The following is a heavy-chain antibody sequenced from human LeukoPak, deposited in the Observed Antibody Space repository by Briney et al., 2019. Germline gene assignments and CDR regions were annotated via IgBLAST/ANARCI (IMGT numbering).Heavy chain of an antibody. D-gene: IGHD2/OR15-2a*01. V-gene: IGHV3-23*01. J-gene: IGHJ4*02. CDR1: GCPFSSYG. CDR2: ISGGGATT. CDR3: AKTFGWAFYFDY. Sequence: GGSLRLSCAASGCPFSSYGMGWVRQPPGKGLEWVSGISGGGATTYYADSVKGRFTIYSDTSKNTLHLDMSSLRAEDTAEYYCAKTFGWAFYFDYWGQGTLVTVSS.